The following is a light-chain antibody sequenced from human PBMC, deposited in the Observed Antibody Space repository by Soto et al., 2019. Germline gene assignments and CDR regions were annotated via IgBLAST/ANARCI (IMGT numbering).Light chain of an antibody. CDR2: DVT. J-gene: IGLJ3*02. Sequence: QSALTQPASVSGSPGQSITISCAGSSSDIGAYNYVSWYQHHPGKAPKLMIYDVTNRPSGVSDRFSGSKSGNTASLTIAGLQAEDEADYYCLTDTSSSTFWVFGGGTKPTVL. V-gene: IGLV2-14*03. CDR1: SSDIGAYNY. CDR3: LTDTSSSTFWV.